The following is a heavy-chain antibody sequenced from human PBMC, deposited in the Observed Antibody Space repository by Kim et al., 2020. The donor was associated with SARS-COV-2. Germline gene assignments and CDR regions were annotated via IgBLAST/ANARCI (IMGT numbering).Heavy chain of an antibody. D-gene: IGHD4-17*01. Sequence: GGSLRLSCAASGFTFSRDWMTWVRQAPGKGLECVANTNQDGSEKNYVDSVKGRFTISRDNSENSLFLQMNSLRPEDTAVYYCARHWGHDYGGNVGFYYFG. CDR3: ARHWGHDYGGNVGFYYFG. V-gene: IGHV3-7*03. CDR1: GFTFSRDW. CDR2: TNQDGSEK. J-gene: IGHJ6*01.